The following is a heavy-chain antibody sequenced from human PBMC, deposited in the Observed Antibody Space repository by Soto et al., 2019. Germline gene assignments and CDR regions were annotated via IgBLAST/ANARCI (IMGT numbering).Heavy chain of an antibody. J-gene: IGHJ6*03. CDR1: GFTFSSYG. V-gene: IGHV3-33*01. CDR2: IWYDGSNK. Sequence: GGSLRLSCAASGFTFSSYGMHWVRQAPGKGLEWVAVIWYDGSNKYYADSVKDRFTISRDNSKNTLYLQMNSLRAEDTAVYYCARANYYDSSGYYDYYYYYYMDVWGKGTTVTVSS. CDR3: ARANYYDSSGYYDYYYYYYMDV. D-gene: IGHD3-22*01.